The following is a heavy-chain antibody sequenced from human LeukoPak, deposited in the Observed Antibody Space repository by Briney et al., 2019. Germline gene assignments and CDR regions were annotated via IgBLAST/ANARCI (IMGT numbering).Heavy chain of an antibody. D-gene: IGHD5-12*01. CDR3: ARHPSGYYEN. V-gene: IGHV4-39*01. Sequence: SETLSLTCTVSGGSVSNYYWAWIRQPPGKGLEWVASVYYSGSTYYSPSLKSRVTISRDTTKNQFSLRLSSVTAADTAIYFCARHPSGYYENWGQGTLVTVSS. J-gene: IGHJ4*02. CDR1: GGSVSNYY. CDR2: VYYSGST.